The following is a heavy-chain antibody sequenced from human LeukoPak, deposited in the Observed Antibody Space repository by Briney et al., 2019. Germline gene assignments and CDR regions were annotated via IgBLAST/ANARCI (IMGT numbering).Heavy chain of an antibody. J-gene: IGHJ6*02. V-gene: IGHV1-69*04. CDR3: ARDVITMIVVVKSYYGMDV. CDR2: IIPILGIA. D-gene: IGHD3-22*01. CDR1: GGTFSSYA. Sequence: SVKVSCKASGGTFSSYAISWVRQVPGQGLEWMGRIIPILGIANYAQKFQGRVTITADKSTSTAYMELSSLRSEDTAVYYCARDVITMIVVVKSYYGMDVWGQGTTVTVSS.